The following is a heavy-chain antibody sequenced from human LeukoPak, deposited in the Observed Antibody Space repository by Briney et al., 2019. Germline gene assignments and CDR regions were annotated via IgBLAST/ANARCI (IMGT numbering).Heavy chain of an antibody. J-gene: IGHJ4*02. Sequence: ASVKVSCKASGYTFTGYAIHWVRQAPGQRLEWMGWINGSNGKIKYSQKLQGRVTMTRDTSASAAYMELSSLRSEDTAVYYCVRDWGYQLLAYWGQGTLVTVSS. CDR2: INGSNGKI. CDR3: VRDWGYQLLAY. V-gene: IGHV1-3*01. CDR1: GYTFTGYA. D-gene: IGHD2-2*01.